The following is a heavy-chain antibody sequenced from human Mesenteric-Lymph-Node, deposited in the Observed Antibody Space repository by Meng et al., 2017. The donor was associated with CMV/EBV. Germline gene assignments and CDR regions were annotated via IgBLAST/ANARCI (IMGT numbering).Heavy chain of an antibody. J-gene: IGHJ4*02. Sequence: CAVSGGCIISANWWSWQRQPPGKGMEWIGEIYDTGSNKYNPSLKSRVTISVDKSKSQFSLALSSVTAADTAMYYCARDRGGAGSFDYWGQGALVTVSS. V-gene: IGHV4-4*02. CDR3: ARDRGGAGSFDY. CDR2: IYDTGSN. D-gene: IGHD1-26*01. CDR1: GGCIISANW.